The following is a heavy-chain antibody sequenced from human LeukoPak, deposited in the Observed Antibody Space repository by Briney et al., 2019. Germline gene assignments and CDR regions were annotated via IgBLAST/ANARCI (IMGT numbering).Heavy chain of an antibody. Sequence: GGSLRLSCAASGFTFSSYGMHWVRQAPGKGLEWVAFIRYDGSNKYYADSVKGRFTISRDNSKNMLYLQMNSLRAEDTAVYYCAKGGSSGWYSRGAFDYWGQGTLVTVSS. CDR1: GFTFSSYG. V-gene: IGHV3-30*02. CDR2: IRYDGSNK. CDR3: AKGGSSGWYSRGAFDY. J-gene: IGHJ4*02. D-gene: IGHD6-19*01.